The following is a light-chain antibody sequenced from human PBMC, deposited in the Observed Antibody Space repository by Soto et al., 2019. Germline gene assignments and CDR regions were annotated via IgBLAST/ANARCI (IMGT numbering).Light chain of an antibody. CDR3: QQYGSSPRT. J-gene: IGKJ1*01. CDR1: QSVSSNY. Sequence: EIVLTQSPATLSLSPGERASLSCRASQSVSSNYLGWYQQKPGQAPRLLIYDASSRATGIPDRFSGSGSGTDFTLTISRLEPEDFAVYYCQQYGSSPRTFGQGTKVDI. V-gene: IGKV3-20*01. CDR2: DAS.